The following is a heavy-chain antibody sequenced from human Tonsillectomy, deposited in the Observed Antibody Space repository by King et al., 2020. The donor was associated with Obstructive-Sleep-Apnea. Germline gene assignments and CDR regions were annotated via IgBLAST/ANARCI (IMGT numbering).Heavy chain of an antibody. Sequence: TLKESGPTLVKPTQTLTLTCTFSGFSLSTSGVGVGWIRQPPGKALKWLALIYWDDDKFYIPPLKSRLTITKDTSKNQVVLTMTNMDPVDTGTYYCAHRRNSGSLTSFDYWGQGTLVTVSS. CDR1: GFSLSTSGVG. V-gene: IGHV2-5*02. J-gene: IGHJ4*02. D-gene: IGHD6-19*01. CDR3: AHRRNSGSLTSFDY. CDR2: IYWDDDK.